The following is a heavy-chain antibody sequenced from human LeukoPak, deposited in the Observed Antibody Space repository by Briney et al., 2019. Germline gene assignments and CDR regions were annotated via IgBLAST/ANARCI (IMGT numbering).Heavy chain of an antibody. D-gene: IGHD5-18*01. V-gene: IGHV3-21*01. CDR3: ARIPSWDTAMAAGDY. CDR1: GFTFSSYS. CDR2: ISSSSSYI. Sequence: GGSLRLSCAASGFTFSSYSMNWVRQAPGRGLEWVSSISSSSSYIYYADSVKGRFTISRDNAKNSLYLQMNSLRAEDTAVYYCARIPSWDTAMAAGDYWGQGTLVTVSS. J-gene: IGHJ4*02.